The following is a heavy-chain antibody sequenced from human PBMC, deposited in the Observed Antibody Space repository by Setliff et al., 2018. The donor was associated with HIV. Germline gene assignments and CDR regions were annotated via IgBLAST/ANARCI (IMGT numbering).Heavy chain of an antibody. J-gene: IGHJ3*01. V-gene: IGHV3-21*04. CDR3: ARNKLSDAFDV. CDR1: GFTFSAYT. D-gene: IGHD1-1*01. Sequence: GGSLRLSCAASGFTFSAYTMNWVRQAPGKGLEWVSSISSRSNYIYYPDSVKGRVTMTTDTSTTSAYLELRSLRPDDTAVYFCARNKLSDAFDVWGPGTMVTVS. CDR2: ISSRSNYI.